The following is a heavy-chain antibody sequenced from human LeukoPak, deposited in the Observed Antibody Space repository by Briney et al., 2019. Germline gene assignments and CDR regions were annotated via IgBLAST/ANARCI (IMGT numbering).Heavy chain of an antibody. CDR2: IWYDGSNK. Sequence: GRSLRLSCAASGFTFSSYGMHWVRQAPGKGLESVAVIWYDGSNKYYADSVKGRFTISRDNSKNTLYLQMNSLRAEDTAVYYCAKEGEDIVVVPAAIGGFYMDVWGKGSTVTVSS. CDR1: GFTFSSYG. J-gene: IGHJ6*03. D-gene: IGHD2-2*01. V-gene: IGHV3-33*06. CDR3: AKEGEDIVVVPAAIGGFYMDV.